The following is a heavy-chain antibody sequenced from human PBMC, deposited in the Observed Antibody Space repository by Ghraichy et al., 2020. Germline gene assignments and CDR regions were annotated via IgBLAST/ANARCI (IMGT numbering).Heavy chain of an antibody. D-gene: IGHD1/OR15-1a*01. CDR2: IASYNGKA. J-gene: IGHJ3*02. Sequence: AAVKVSSKTSGYTFSNYGISWVRQAPGQGLEWMGWIASYNGKANYAENLQGRVTMATHTFTSTAYMELRSLTSDDTAIYYCARNNNDAFDIWGQGTMVAVSS. CDR1: GYTFSNYG. V-gene: IGHV1-18*01. CDR3: ARNNNDAFDI.